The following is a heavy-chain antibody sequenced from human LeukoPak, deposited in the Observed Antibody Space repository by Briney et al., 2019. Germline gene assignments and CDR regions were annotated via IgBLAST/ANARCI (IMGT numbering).Heavy chain of an antibody. CDR1: GFTFSSYW. J-gene: IGHJ4*02. D-gene: IGHD6-19*01. CDR2: INQDGSEK. V-gene: IGHV3-7*03. CDR3: AKGYSSGWYLSSFDY. Sequence: GGSLRLSCVASGFTFSSYWMSWVRQAPGKGLEWVANINQDGSEKFSVDSVKGRFTISRDNAKSSLYLQMNSLRAEDTAVYYCAKGYSSGWYLSSFDYWGQGTLVTVSS.